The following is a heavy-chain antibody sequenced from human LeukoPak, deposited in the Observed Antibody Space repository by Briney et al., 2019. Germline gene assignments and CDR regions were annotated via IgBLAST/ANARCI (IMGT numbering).Heavy chain of an antibody. J-gene: IGHJ6*02. Sequence: PGGSLRLSCAASGFSLSSYSMNWVRQAPGKGLEWVSSITISSNFIYYADSVKGRFTISRDNAKNSLYLQMNSLRAEDTAVYFCARDGLGDGILTGYSYFGMDVWGQGTTVTVSS. CDR1: GFSLSSYS. V-gene: IGHV3-21*01. CDR2: ITISSNFI. CDR3: ARDGLGDGILTGYSYFGMDV. D-gene: IGHD3-9*01.